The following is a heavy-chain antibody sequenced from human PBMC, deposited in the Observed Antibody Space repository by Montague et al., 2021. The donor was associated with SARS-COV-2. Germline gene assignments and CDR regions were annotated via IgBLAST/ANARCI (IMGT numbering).Heavy chain of an antibody. CDR3: ARQGSGGYCNWFDP. Sequence: SETLSLTCTVSGGSISSSSYYWGWIRQPPGKGLEWIGSIYYSGSTYYNPSLKSRVTISVDTSKNQFSLKLSSVTAADTAVYYCARQGSGGYCNWFDPWGQGTLVTVSS. CDR1: GGSISSSSYY. D-gene: IGHD1-26*01. V-gene: IGHV4-39*01. CDR2: IYYSGST. J-gene: IGHJ5*02.